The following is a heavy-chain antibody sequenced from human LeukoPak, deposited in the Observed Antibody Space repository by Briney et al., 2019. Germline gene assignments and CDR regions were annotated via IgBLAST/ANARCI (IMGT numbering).Heavy chain of an antibody. D-gene: IGHD2-2*01. Sequence: GESLKISCKDSGYSFTSYWIGWVRQMPGKGLEWMGIIYPGDSDTRYSPSFQGQVTISADKSISTAYLQWSSLKASDTAMYYCARVSGIVVVPAALPYNWFDPWGQGTLVTVSS. V-gene: IGHV5-51*01. CDR1: GYSFTSYW. CDR2: IYPGDSDT. CDR3: ARVSGIVVVPAALPYNWFDP. J-gene: IGHJ5*02.